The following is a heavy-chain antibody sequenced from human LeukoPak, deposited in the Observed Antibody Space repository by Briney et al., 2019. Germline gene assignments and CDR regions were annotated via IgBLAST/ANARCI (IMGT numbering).Heavy chain of an antibody. D-gene: IGHD1-26*01. CDR2: ISGSGGGT. CDR1: VFTFSSYA. CDR3: AKGWDYFDY. Sequence: PGVSLRLSCGASVFTFSSYAMNCVRESPGKGLEWVSTISGSGGGTYYADSVKGRFTISRDTSKNTLYLQMNSLRAEDTALYYCAKGWDYFDYWGQGTLVTVSS. V-gene: IGHV3-23*01. J-gene: IGHJ4*02.